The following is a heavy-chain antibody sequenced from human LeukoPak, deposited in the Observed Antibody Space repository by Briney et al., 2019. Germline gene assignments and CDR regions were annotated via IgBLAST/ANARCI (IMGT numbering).Heavy chain of an antibody. J-gene: IGHJ4*02. CDR3: ARGIAAAGKFFDY. V-gene: IGHV4-59*11. D-gene: IGHD6-13*01. CDR2: IYYSGST. Sequence: SETLSLTCTVSGGSISGHYWSWIRQPPGKGLEWIGYIYYSGSTNYNPSLKSRVTISVDTSKNQFSLELSSVTAADTAVYYCARGIAAAGKFFDYWGQGTLVTVSS. CDR1: GGSISGHY.